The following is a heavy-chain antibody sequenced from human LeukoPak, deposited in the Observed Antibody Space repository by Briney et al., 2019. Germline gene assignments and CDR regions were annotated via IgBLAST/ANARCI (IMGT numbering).Heavy chain of an antibody. Sequence: SETLSLTCTVSGYYITSGYYWGWIRQPPGKGLEWIGSIYHSGTTHYNPSLKSRVTISVDTSKNQFSLKLSSVTAADTAVHYCARVTTVTSFDYWGQGTLVTVSS. J-gene: IGHJ4*02. D-gene: IGHD4-17*01. CDR3: ARVTTVTSFDY. CDR1: GYYITSGYY. CDR2: IYHSGTT. V-gene: IGHV4-38-2*02.